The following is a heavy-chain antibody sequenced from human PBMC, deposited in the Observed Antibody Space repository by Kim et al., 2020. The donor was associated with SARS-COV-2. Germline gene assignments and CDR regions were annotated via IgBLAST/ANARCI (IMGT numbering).Heavy chain of an antibody. CDR2: ISYDGSNK. CDR3: ARTTSGSYWGTFDY. J-gene: IGHJ4*02. D-gene: IGHD3-10*01. V-gene: IGHV3-30*04. CDR1: GFTFSSYA. Sequence: GSLRLSCAASGFTFSSYAMHWVRQAPGKGLEWVAVISYDGSNKYYADSVKGRFTISTDNSKNTLYLQMNSLRAEDTAVYYCARTTSGSYWGTFDYWAREPWSPSPQ.